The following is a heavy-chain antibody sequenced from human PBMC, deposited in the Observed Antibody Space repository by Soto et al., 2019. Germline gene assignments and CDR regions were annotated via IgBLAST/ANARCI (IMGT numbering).Heavy chain of an antibody. D-gene: IGHD4-4*01. CDR1: GLTFGRYA. CDR2: ISSEGGNT. CDR3: AAPMTAVVSSYTI. Sequence: GGSLRLSCSASGLTFGRYAMHWVRQAPGKGLEYVSAISSEGGNTYYADSVRGRFTISRDNSKNTLYLQVSSLRLEDTALYYCAAPMTAVVSSYTIWGQGTPVTVSS. V-gene: IGHV3-64D*06. J-gene: IGHJ4*02.